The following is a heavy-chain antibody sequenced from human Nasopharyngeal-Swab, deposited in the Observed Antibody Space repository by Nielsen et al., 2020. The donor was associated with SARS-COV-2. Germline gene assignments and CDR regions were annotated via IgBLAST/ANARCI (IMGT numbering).Heavy chain of an antibody. CDR3: TRCGGGCYSGRDY. CDR1: GFTFSDSV. CDR2: IRSKGNPYAT. D-gene: IGHD2-15*01. V-gene: IGHV3-73*01. Sequence: GESLKISCAASGFTFSDSVIHWVRQASGKGLEWVGRIRSKGNPYATAYAASVKGRFIIFRDDPTNTAYLQMNSLKTEDTAVYYCTRCGGGCYSGRDYWGQGTLVTVSS. J-gene: IGHJ4*02.